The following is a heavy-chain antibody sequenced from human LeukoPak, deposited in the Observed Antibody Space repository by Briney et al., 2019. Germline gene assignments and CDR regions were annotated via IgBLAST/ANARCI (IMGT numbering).Heavy chain of an antibody. V-gene: IGHV3-23*01. CDR1: GFTFSSYA. Sequence: PGGSLRLSCAASGFTFSSYAMSWVRQAPGKGLEWVSAISGSGGSTYYADAVKGRFTISRDNSKNTLYLQTNRLRAEDTAVYYCANGLYGSFGPWGQGTLVTVSS. CDR2: ISGSGGST. CDR3: ANGLYGSFGP. D-gene: IGHD3-10*01. J-gene: IGHJ5*02.